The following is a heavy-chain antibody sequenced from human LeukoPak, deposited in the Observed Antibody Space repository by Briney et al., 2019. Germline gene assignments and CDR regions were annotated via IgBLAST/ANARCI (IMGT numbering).Heavy chain of an antibody. J-gene: IGHJ5*02. CDR3: ARDIVEVTAALFWFDL. Sequence: GASVKVSCKASGYTFTGYYMHWVRQAPGQGLEWMGRINPNSGGTNYAQKFQGRVTMTRDTSINTAYMELSRLRSDDTAVYYCARDIVEVTAALFWFDLWGQGTLVTVSS. CDR2: INPNSGGT. CDR1: GYTFTGYY. D-gene: IGHD2-2*01. V-gene: IGHV1-2*06.